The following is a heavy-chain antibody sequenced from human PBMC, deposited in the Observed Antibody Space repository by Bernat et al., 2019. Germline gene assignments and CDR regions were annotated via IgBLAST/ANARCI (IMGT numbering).Heavy chain of an antibody. CDR2: IYYSGST. D-gene: IGHD2-15*01. Sequence: QVQLQESGPGLVKPSETLSLTCTVSGGSISSYYWSWIRQPPGKGLEWIGYIYYSGSTNYNPSLKSRVTISVDTSKNQFSLKLSSVTAADTAVYYCARGGYSVDYWAREPWSPSPQ. CDR1: GGSISSYY. V-gene: IGHV4-59*01. J-gene: IGHJ4*02. CDR3: ARGGYSVDY.